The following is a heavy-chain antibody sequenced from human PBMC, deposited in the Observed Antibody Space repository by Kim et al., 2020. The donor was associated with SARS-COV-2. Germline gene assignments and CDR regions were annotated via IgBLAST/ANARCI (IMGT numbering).Heavy chain of an antibody. V-gene: IGHV3-23*01. CDR3: AKAGRYGSGSYFDY. Sequence: YADSAKGRLTTSRDNSKNTLSLQMNSLRAEDTAVYYCAKAGRYGSGSYFDYWGQGTLVTVSS. D-gene: IGHD3-10*01. J-gene: IGHJ4*02.